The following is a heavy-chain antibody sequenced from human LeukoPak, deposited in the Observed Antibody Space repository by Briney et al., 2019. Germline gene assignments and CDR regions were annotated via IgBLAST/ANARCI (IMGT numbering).Heavy chain of an antibody. CDR3: AATYGSVNYFYYYYGMAV. V-gene: IGHV4-30-4*01. J-gene: IGHJ6*02. CDR1: GVSTSSDDYY. D-gene: IGHD3-10*01. CDR2: IYYDGITYSGST. Sequence: TSETLSLTCTVSGVSTSSDDYYWSWIRQSPGKGLEWIGYIYYDGITYSGSTYYNPSLKSRVVISVDTSKNQFSLRLTSVAAADTAVYYCAATYGSVNYFYYYYGMAVWGQGTTVTVSS.